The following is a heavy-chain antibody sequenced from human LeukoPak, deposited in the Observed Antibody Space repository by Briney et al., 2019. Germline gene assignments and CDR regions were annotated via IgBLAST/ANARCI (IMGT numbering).Heavy chain of an antibody. D-gene: IGHD3-3*01. Sequence: GASVTVSCKASGYSFTDYGINWVRQAPGQGLEWMGIINPSGGSTTYAQGFQGRVTMTRDTSTSTVYMELSSLRSEDTAVYYCARDAIENYDFWSGSYYYFDYWGQGTLVTVSS. V-gene: IGHV1-46*01. CDR2: INPSGGST. CDR1: GYSFTDYG. J-gene: IGHJ4*02. CDR3: ARDAIENYDFWSGSYYYFDY.